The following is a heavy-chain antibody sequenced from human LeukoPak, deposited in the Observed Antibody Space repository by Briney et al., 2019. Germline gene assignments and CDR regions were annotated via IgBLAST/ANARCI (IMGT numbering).Heavy chain of an antibody. CDR2: IYHSGST. Sequence: SETLSLTCAVSGGSISSGGYSWSWIRQPPGKGLEWIGYIYHSGSTYYNPPLKSRVTISVDRSKNQFSLKLSSVTAADTAVYYCARDVSTGYFDYWGQGTLVTVSS. D-gene: IGHD5/OR15-5a*01. V-gene: IGHV4-30-2*01. CDR3: ARDVSTGYFDY. CDR1: GGSISSGGYS. J-gene: IGHJ4*02.